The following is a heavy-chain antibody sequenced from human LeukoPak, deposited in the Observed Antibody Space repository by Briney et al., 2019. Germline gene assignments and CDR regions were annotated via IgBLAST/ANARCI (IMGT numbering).Heavy chain of an antibody. CDR1: GFTFSSYG. J-gene: IGHJ4*02. V-gene: IGHV3-33*01. D-gene: IGHD2-2*01. Sequence: GGSLRLSCAASGFTFSSYGMHWVRQAPGKGLEWVAVIWYDGSNKYYADSVKGRFTISRDNAKNSLYLQMNSLRAEDTAVYYCAREVTYCSSTSCSYFDYWGQGTLVTVSS. CDR2: IWYDGSNK. CDR3: AREVTYCSSTSCSYFDY.